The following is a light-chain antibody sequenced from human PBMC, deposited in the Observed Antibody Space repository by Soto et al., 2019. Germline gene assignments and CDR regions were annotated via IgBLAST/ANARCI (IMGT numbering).Light chain of an antibody. V-gene: IGKV2-28*01. CDR1: QSLLHSNGYKY. Sequence: EIVMTQSPVSLPVTPGEPASISCRSSQSLLHSNGYKYLDWYLQKPGQSPQLLIYLGSNRASGVSGRFSGSGSGTDFTLKIRRVGAEDVGVYYCMQALQTPYTFGPGTKLEIK. CDR3: MQALQTPYT. CDR2: LGS. J-gene: IGKJ2*01.